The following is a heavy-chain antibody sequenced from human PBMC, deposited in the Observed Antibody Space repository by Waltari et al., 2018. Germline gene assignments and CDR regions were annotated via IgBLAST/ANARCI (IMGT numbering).Heavy chain of an antibody. J-gene: IGHJ6*02. D-gene: IGHD3-3*01. Sequence: QLVESGGGLVQPGGSLRLSCAASTLTFKNYERTWVRQAPGKGLEWLAYITTTSNTIDYTDSWRGRFTISRDNVKNSLFLQMHGLRADDSAIYYCAGSRFLETRYGMDVWGQGTTVTVSS. V-gene: IGHV3-48*03. CDR3: AGSRFLETRYGMDV. CDR2: ITTTSNTI. CDR1: TLTFKNYE.